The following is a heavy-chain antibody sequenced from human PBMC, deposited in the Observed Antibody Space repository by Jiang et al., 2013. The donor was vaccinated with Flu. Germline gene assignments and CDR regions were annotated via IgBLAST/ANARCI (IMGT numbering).Heavy chain of an antibody. D-gene: IGHD3-22*01. CDR2: IYTSGST. CDR3: AREAYYYDSSGYPQYNWFDP. Sequence: GSGLVKPSQTLSLTCTVSGGSISSGSYYWSWIRQPAGKGLEWIGRIYTSGSTNYNPSLKSRVTISVDTSKNQFSLKLSSVTAADTAVYYCAREAYYYDSSGYPQYNWFDPWGQGTLVTVSS. J-gene: IGHJ5*02. V-gene: IGHV4-61*02. CDR1: GGSISSGSYY.